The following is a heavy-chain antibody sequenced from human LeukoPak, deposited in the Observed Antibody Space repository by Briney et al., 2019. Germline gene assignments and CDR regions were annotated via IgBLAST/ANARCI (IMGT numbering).Heavy chain of an antibody. CDR1: GYTFTSYY. CDR2: MNPNSGNT. V-gene: IGHV1-8*02. D-gene: IGHD3-16*01. Sequence: ASVKVSCKASGYTFTSYYMHWVRQATGQGLEWMGWMNPNSGNTGYAQKFQGRVTMTRNTSISTAYMKLSSLRSEDTAVYYCAREFWGSGLEGAFDIWGQGTMVTVSS. J-gene: IGHJ3*02. CDR3: AREFWGSGLEGAFDI.